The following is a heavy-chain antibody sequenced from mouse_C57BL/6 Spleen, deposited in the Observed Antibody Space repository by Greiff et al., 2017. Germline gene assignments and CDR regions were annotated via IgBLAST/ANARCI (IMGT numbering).Heavy chain of an antibody. Sequence: VQLQQSGPELVKPGASVKISCKASGYAFSSSWMNWVKQRPGKGLEWIGRIYPGDGDTNYNGKLKGKATLTADKSSSTAYMQLSSLTSEDSAVYFCARQLRLGFDYWGQGTTLTVSS. CDR3: ARQLRLGFDY. V-gene: IGHV1-82*01. J-gene: IGHJ2*01. D-gene: IGHD3-2*02. CDR2: IYPGDGDT. CDR1: GYAFSSSW.